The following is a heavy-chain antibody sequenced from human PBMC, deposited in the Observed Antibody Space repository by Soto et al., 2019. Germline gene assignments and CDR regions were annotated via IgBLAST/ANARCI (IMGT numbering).Heavy chain of an antibody. CDR2: INHSGST. D-gene: IGHD5-18*01. CDR1: GGSFSGYY. CDR3: SRTLLLSSGYSYGYPNWFDP. J-gene: IGHJ5*02. Sequence: SETLSLTCAVYGGSFSGYYWSWIRQPPGKGLEWIGEINHSGSTNYNPSLKSRVTITIDTSKNQYSLKLNSVTAADTAVYYCSRTLLLSSGYSYGYPNWFDPWGQGTLVTVSS. V-gene: IGHV4-34*01.